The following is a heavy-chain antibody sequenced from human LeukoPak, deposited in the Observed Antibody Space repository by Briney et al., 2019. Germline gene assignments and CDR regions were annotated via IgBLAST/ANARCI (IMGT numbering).Heavy chain of an antibody. CDR3: ARGRPNYYGSGSYYRYYFDY. J-gene: IGHJ4*02. CDR1: GGSFSGYY. Sequence: SETLSLTCAVYGGSFSGYYWSWIRQPPGKGLEWIGEINHSGSTNYNPSLKSRVTISVDTSKNQFSLKLSSVTAADTAVYYCARGRPNYYGSGSYYRYYFDYWGQGTLVTVSS. D-gene: IGHD3-10*01. V-gene: IGHV4-34*01. CDR2: INHSGST.